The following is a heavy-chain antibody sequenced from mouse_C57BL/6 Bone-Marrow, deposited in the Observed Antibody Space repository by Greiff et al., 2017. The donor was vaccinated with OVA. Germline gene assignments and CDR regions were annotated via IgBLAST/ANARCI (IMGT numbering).Heavy chain of an antibody. Sequence: VQLQQSGPVLVKPGASVKMSCKASGYTFTDYYMNWVKQSHGKSLEWIGVINPYNGGTSYNQKFKGKATLTVDKSSSTAYMELNSLTSEDSAVYYCARDYDYPYAMDYWGQGTSVTVSS. CDR2: INPYNGGT. CDR1: GYTFTDYY. CDR3: ARDYDYPYAMDY. D-gene: IGHD2-4*01. J-gene: IGHJ4*01. V-gene: IGHV1-19*01.